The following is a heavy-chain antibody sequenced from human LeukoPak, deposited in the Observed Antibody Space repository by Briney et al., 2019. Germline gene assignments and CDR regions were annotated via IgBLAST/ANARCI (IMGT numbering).Heavy chain of an antibody. CDR1: GGSISSYY. CDR3: ARGRAYCSGGSCYPNYFDY. CDR2: IYYSGST. J-gene: IGHJ4*02. V-gene: IGHV4-39*07. D-gene: IGHD2-15*01. Sequence: SETLSLTCTVSGGSISSYYWGWIRQPPGKGLEWIGSIYYSGSTHYNPSLKSRVTISVDTSKNQFSLKLSSVTAADTAVYYCARGRAYCSGGSCYPNYFDYWGQGTLVTVSS.